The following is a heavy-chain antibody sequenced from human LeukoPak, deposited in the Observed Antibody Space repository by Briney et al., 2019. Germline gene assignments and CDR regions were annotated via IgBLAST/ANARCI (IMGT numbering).Heavy chain of an antibody. CDR2: ISPNDVNR. V-gene: IGHV3-11*01. CDR3: AKDGEGSNWSRGYFDY. D-gene: IGHD6-13*01. CDR1: GFNFSDYY. Sequence: GGSLRLSCVGSGFNFSDYYMSWIRQAPGKGLEWISYISPNDVNRYYVDSVKGRFTVSRDNAKNSLFLQMNSLRVEDTAVYYCAKDGEGSNWSRGYFDYWGQGTLVTVSS. J-gene: IGHJ4*02.